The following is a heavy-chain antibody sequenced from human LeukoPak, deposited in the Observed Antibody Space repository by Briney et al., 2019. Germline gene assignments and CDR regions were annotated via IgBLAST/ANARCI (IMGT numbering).Heavy chain of an antibody. Sequence: GGSLRLSCAASGFTFSSYAMSWVRQAPGKGLEWVSAIRGSGGSTYYADSVKGRFTISRDNSKNTLYLQMNSLRAEDTAVYYCAKDPTYYYDSSTHFDYWGQGTLVTVSS. J-gene: IGHJ4*02. CDR3: AKDPTYYYDSSTHFDY. V-gene: IGHV3-23*01. CDR1: GFTFSSYA. CDR2: IRGSGGST. D-gene: IGHD3-22*01.